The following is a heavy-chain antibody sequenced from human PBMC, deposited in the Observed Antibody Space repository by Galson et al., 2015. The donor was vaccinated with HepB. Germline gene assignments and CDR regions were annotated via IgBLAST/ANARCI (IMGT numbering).Heavy chain of an antibody. CDR2: IVVGSGNT. V-gene: IGHV1-58*01. CDR3: AAPGDYYGSGSYYNDY. J-gene: IGHJ4*02. Sequence: SVTVSCKASGFTFTSSAVQWVRQARGQRLEWIGWIVVGSGNTNYAQKFQERVTITRDMSTSTAYMELSSLRSEDTAVYYCAAPGDYYGSGSYYNDYWGQGTLVTVSS. D-gene: IGHD3-10*01. CDR1: GFTFTSSA.